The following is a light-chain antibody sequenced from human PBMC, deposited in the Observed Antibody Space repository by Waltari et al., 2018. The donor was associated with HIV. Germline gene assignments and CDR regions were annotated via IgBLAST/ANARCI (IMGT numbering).Light chain of an antibody. Sequence: QSVLTQPPSVSGAPGQRVTISCTGNSSKIGAGFDVPWYQQVPETAPKLLLYGDTNRPSGVPDRFSGSKSGTSASLAITGLQAEDEADYYCQSYDSGLSVVFGGGTKLTVL. CDR3: QSYDSGLSVV. V-gene: IGLV1-40*01. CDR2: GDT. J-gene: IGLJ3*02. CDR1: SSKIGAGFD.